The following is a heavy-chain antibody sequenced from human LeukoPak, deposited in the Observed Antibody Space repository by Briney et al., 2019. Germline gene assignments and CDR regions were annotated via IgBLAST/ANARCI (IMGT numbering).Heavy chain of an antibody. CDR3: ARHVRLELRSAFDI. D-gene: IGHD1-7*01. V-gene: IGHV4-39*07. J-gene: IGHJ3*02. CDR2: YYSGSI. Sequence: YYSGSIFDNRSLRSRVTISIDMSKNQFLLKLTSVTAADTAVYYCARHVRLELRSAFDIWGQGTMVTVSS.